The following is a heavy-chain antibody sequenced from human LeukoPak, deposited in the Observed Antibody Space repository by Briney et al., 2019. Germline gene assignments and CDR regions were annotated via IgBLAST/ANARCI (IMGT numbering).Heavy chain of an antibody. D-gene: IGHD1-26*01. Sequence: SETPSLTCAVYDGSLSGYYWGWIRQPPGKGLEWIGEINHSGSTNYNPSLKSRVSISIDTSKNQFSLNLTSVTAADTAVYYCASRGRWGQGTLVTVSS. CDR2: INHSGST. CDR1: DGSLSGYY. V-gene: IGHV4-34*01. J-gene: IGHJ4*02. CDR3: ASRGR.